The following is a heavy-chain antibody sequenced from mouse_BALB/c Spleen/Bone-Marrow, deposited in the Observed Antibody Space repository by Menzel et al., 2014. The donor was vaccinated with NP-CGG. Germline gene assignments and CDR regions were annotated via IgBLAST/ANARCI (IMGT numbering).Heavy chain of an antibody. J-gene: IGHJ1*01. CDR2: INPDSSTI. CDR3: ARLYYDYDDVFYWYFDV. CDR1: GFDFSRYW. D-gene: IGHD2-4*01. Sequence: EVMLVESGGGLVQPGGSLKLSCAASGFDFSRYWMSWVRQAPGEGLEWIGEINPDSSTINYTPSLKDKFIISRDNAKNTLYLQMSKVRSEDTALYYCARLYYDYDDVFYWYFDVWGAGTTVTVSS. V-gene: IGHV4-1*02.